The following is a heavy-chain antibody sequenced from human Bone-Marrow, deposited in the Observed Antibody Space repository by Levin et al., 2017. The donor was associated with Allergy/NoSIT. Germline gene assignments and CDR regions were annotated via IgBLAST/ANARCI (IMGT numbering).Heavy chain of an antibody. CDR2: INHSGST. CDR1: GGSFSGYY. V-gene: IGHV4-34*01. D-gene: IGHD6-19*01. J-gene: IGHJ3*02. CDR3: ARGRGYSSGRGAFDI. Sequence: PSQTLSLTCAVYGGSFSGYYWSWIRQPPGKGLEWIGEINHSGSTNYNPSLKSRVTISVDTSKNQFSLKLSSVTAADTAVYYCARGRGYSSGRGAFDIWGQGTMVTVSS.